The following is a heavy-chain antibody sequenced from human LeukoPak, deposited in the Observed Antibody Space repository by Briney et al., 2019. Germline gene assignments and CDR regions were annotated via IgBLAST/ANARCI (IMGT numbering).Heavy chain of an antibody. V-gene: IGHV3-30-3*01. D-gene: IGHD5-24*01. Sequence: GRSLRLSCAASGFTFSSYAMHWVRQAPGKGLEWVAVISYDGSNKYYADSVKGRFTISRDNSKNTLYLQMNSLRAEDTAVYYCARDMREMATIWDAFDIWGQGTMVTVSS. CDR1: GFTFSSYA. J-gene: IGHJ3*02. CDR2: ISYDGSNK. CDR3: ARDMREMATIWDAFDI.